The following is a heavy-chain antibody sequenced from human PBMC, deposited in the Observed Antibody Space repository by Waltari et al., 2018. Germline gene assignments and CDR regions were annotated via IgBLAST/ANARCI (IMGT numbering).Heavy chain of an antibody. CDR3: ARDHPPYYDSIVAFDI. V-gene: IGHV4-59*01. Sequence: QVQLQESGPGLVKPSETLSLTCTVSGGSISSYYWSWIRQPPGKGLEWIGYIYYSGSTNYNPSLKSRVTISVDTSKNQFSLKLSSVTAADTAVYYCARDHPPYYDSIVAFDIWGQGTMVTVSS. CDR2: IYYSGST. J-gene: IGHJ3*02. CDR1: GGSISSYY. D-gene: IGHD3-22*01.